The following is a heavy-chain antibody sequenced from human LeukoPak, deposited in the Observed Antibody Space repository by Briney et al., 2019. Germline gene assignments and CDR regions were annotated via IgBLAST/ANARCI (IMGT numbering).Heavy chain of an antibody. V-gene: IGHV3-30-3*01. CDR2: TSSDLNVK. CDR3: AREGYYGSGSPPSLYFDY. J-gene: IGHJ4*02. D-gene: IGHD3-10*01. CDR1: GFTFRNYV. Sequence: GGSLGLSCAASGFTFRNYVIHWDRQAPGKGLEWVAVTSSDLNVKLYADSVKGRFTISRDNSGSTLYLQMNSLRPEDTAIYYCAREGYYGSGSPPSLYFDYWGQGTLVTVSS.